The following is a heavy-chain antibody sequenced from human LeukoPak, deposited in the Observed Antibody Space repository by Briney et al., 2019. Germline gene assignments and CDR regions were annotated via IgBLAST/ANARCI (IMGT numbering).Heavy chain of an antibody. CDR2: ISGSGGST. V-gene: IGHV3-23*01. CDR3: AKSAYVYSGSYYFDY. Sequence: GGSLRLSCAASGFTFSTYWMHWVRQAPGKGLEWVSAISGSGGSTYYADSVKGRFTISRDNSKNTLYLQMNSLRAEDTAVYYCAKSAYVYSGSYYFDYWGQGTLVTVSS. CDR1: GFTFSTYW. D-gene: IGHD1-26*01. J-gene: IGHJ4*02.